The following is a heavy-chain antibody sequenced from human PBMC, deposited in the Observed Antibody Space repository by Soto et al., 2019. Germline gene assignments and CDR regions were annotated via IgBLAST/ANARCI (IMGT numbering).Heavy chain of an antibody. V-gene: IGHV4-59*01. J-gene: IGHJ2*01. D-gene: IGHD5-12*01. Sequence: SETLSLTCTVSGGSIGTYFWSWIRQSPGKGLEWIGYIFYRGSTNYNSSLKSRVTISVDTSKNQFSLRLSSVTAADTAVYFCARGEGGYAHWYFDLWGRGTLVTVSS. CDR3: ARGEGGYAHWYFDL. CDR2: IFYRGST. CDR1: GGSIGTYF.